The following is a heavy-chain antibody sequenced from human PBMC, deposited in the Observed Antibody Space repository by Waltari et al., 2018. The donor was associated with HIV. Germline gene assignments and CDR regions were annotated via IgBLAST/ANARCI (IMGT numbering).Heavy chain of an antibody. CDR2: IRSRTYGGAT. CDR1: GFSLGDFV. CDR3: TRSSKLDY. D-gene: IGHD4-4*01. Sequence: EVQLVEFGGGLVQPGRSLRLSCTGLGFSLGDFVISWFRPAPGKGLEWVGLIRSRTYGGATEYAASGKGRFTISRDDLKSVAYLQMNSLKTEDTAVYYCTRSSKLDYWGQGTLVTVSS. V-gene: IGHV3-49*03. J-gene: IGHJ4*02.